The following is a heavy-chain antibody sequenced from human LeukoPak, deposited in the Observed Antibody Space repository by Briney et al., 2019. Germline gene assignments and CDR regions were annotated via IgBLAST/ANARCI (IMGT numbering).Heavy chain of an antibody. D-gene: IGHD6-25*01. V-gene: IGHV3-48*03. CDR3: ARDGTPSYSTGWVYMDV. CDR1: GFTFSSYE. J-gene: IGHJ6*04. Sequence: PGESLRLSCAASGFTFSSYEMNWVRQAPGKGLEWISYISGSGTVTHYADSVEGRFTISRDNTKNSLYLQMNSLRGEDTAVYYCARDGTPSYSTGWVYMDVWGKGTTVTISS. CDR2: ISGSGTVT.